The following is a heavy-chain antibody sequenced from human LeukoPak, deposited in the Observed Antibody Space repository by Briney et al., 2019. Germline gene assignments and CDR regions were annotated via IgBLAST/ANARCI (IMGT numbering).Heavy chain of an antibody. D-gene: IGHD3-9*01. Sequence: PSETLSLTCTVSGGSISSNYWSWIRQPPGKGLEWIGYIYYSGSTNYNPSLKSRVTISVDTSKNQFSLKLSSVTAADTAVYYCARGRGYDILTGSNFDYWGQGTLVTVSS. V-gene: IGHV4-59*12. CDR1: GGSISSNY. J-gene: IGHJ4*02. CDR3: ARGRGYDILTGSNFDY. CDR2: IYYSGST.